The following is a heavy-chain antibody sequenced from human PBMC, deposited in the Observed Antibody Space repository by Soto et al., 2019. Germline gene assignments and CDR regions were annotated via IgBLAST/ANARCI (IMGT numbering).Heavy chain of an antibody. V-gene: IGHV1-69*01. J-gene: IGHJ4*02. CDR1: GGTFSSYA. CDR2: IIPIFGTA. CDR3: ARVAGGAAAGTPPLLY. Sequence: QVQLVQSGAEVKKPGSSVKVSCKASGGTFSSYAISCVRQAPGQGLEWMGGIIPIFGTANYAQKFQGRVTITEDESTSTAYMELSSLRSEDTDVYYCARVAGGAAAGTPPLLYWGQGTLVTVSS. D-gene: IGHD6-13*01.